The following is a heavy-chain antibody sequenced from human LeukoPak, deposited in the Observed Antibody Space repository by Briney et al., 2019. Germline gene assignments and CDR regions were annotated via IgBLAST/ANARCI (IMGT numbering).Heavy chain of an antibody. V-gene: IGHV3-21*01. Sequence: GRSLRLSCAASGFTFSSYSMNWVRQAPGEGREWVSSISSSSSYICYEDSVKGRFTSSRDNAKNSLYLQMNSLRAEDTAVYYCARITGSSSLWGPGTLVTVSS. J-gene: IGHJ4*02. CDR2: ISSSSSYI. CDR1: GFTFSSYS. D-gene: IGHD6-6*01. CDR3: ARITGSSSL.